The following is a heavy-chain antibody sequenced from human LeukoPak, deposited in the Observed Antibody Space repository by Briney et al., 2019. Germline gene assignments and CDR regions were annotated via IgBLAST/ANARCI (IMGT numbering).Heavy chain of an antibody. J-gene: IGHJ5*02. CDR1: GGTFSSYA. V-gene: IGHV1-69*01. Sequence: SVKVSCKASGGTFSSYAISWVRQAPGQGLEWMGGIIPIFGTANYAQKFQGRVTITADESTSTAYMELSSLRSEDTAVYYCAREAAAAIRRWFDPWGQGTLVTVSS. CDR3: AREAAAAIRRWFDP. CDR2: IIPIFGTA. D-gene: IGHD6-13*01.